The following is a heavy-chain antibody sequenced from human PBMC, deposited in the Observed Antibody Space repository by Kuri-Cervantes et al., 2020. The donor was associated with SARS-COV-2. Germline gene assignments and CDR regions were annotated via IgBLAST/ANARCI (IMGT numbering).Heavy chain of an antibody. V-gene: IGHV3-74*01. D-gene: IGHD3-9*01. CDR2: INSDGSST. CDR1: GFTFSSYW. CDR3: ARDRTILDYFDY. J-gene: IGHJ4*02. Sequence: GESLKISWAASGFTFSSYWMHWVRQAPGKGLVWVSRINSDGSSTSYADSVKGRFTISRDNAKNTLYLQMNSLRAEDTAVYYCARDRTILDYFDYLGQGTLVTVSS.